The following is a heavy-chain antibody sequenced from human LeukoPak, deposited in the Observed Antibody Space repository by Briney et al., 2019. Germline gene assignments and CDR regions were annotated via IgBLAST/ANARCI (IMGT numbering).Heavy chain of an antibody. V-gene: IGHV3-64*01. CDR2: ISSNGGST. CDR3: ARYSRGWNFDN. CDR1: RFTFSSYA. J-gene: IGHJ4*02. Sequence: PGGSLRLSCSAYRFTFSSYATHWVRQAPGKGLEYISAISSNGGSTYYANSVKGRFTISRDNSKNTLYLQMGSLRAEDMAVYYCARYSRGWNFDNWGQGILVTVSS. D-gene: IGHD6-19*01.